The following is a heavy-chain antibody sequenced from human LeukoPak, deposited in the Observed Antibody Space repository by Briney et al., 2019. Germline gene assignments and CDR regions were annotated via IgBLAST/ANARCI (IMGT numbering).Heavy chain of an antibody. J-gene: IGHJ6*03. CDR3: ARARGERVVVAASPYYYYMDV. V-gene: IGHV1-2*06. CDR2: INPNSGGT. CDR1: GGTFSSYA. D-gene: IGHD2-15*01. Sequence: ASVKVSCKASGGTFSSYAISWVRQAPGQGLEWMGRINPNSGGTNYAQKFQGRVTMTRDTSISTAYMELSRLRSDDTAVYYCARARGERVVVAASPYYYYMDVWGKGTTVTVSS.